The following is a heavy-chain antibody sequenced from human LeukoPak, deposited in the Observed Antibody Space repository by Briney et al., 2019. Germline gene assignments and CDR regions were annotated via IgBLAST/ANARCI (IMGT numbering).Heavy chain of an antibody. Sequence: ASETLSLTCTVSGGSISSSSYYWGWIRQPPGKGLEWIGSIYYSGSTYYNPSLKSRVTISVDTSKNQFSLKLNSVTAADTAVYYCARVNFDWLQSPDYWGQGTLVTVSS. CDR2: IYYSGST. CDR1: GGSISSSSYY. V-gene: IGHV4-39*01. CDR3: ARVNFDWLQSPDY. D-gene: IGHD3-9*01. J-gene: IGHJ4*02.